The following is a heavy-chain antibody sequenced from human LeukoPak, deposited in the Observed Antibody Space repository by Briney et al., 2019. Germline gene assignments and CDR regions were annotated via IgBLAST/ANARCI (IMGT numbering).Heavy chain of an antibody. J-gene: IGHJ4*02. CDR3: AKDKGSSSSRFIFDY. CDR1: GFTFDDYT. V-gene: IGHV3-43*01. D-gene: IGHD6-6*01. CDR2: ISWDGGST. Sequence: GGSLRLSCAASGFTFDDYTMHWVRHAPGKGLEWVSLISWDGGSTYYADSVKGRFTISRDNSKNSLYLQMNSLRTEDTALYYCAKDKGSSSSRFIFDYWGQGTLVTLSS.